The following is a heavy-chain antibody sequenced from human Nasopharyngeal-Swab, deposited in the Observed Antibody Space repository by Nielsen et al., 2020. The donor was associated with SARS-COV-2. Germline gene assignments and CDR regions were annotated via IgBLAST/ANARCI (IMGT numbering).Heavy chain of an antibody. V-gene: IGHV1-8*01. CDR3: ARAERGRIVVVITSFYYYYMDV. D-gene: IGHD3-22*01. J-gene: IGHJ6*03. CDR2: MNPNSGNT. Sequence: ASVKVSCKASGYTFTSYDINWVRQATGQGLEWMGWMNPNSGNTGYAQKFQGRVTMTRNTSISTAYMELGSLRSEDTAVYYCARAERGRIVVVITSFYYYYMDVWGKGTTVTVSS. CDR1: GYTFTSYD.